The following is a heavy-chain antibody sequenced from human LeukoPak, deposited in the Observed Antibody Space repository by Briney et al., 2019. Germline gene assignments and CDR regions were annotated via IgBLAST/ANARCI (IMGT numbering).Heavy chain of an antibody. D-gene: IGHD6-6*01. J-gene: IGHJ4*02. CDR2: INPGNGNT. CDR1: GYTFTGYY. V-gene: IGHV1-3*01. CDR3: ARGGQGTLVPDY. Sequence: ASVKVSCKASGYTFTGYYMHWVRQAPGQSLEWMGWINPGNGNTKHSQKFQGRVTITIDTSASITYMELSSLRSDDTAVYYCARGGQGTLVPDYWGQGTLVTVSS.